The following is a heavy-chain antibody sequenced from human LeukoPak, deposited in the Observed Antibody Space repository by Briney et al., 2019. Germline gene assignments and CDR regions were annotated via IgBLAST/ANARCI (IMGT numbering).Heavy chain of an antibody. CDR3: AKHLRRRVFSRTLGFDP. D-gene: IGHD3-3*01. V-gene: IGHV4-34*01. J-gene: IGHJ5*02. CDR2: INHGGST. Sequence: SETLSLTCAVYGGSFSDSYWSWIRQPPGKGLEWIGEINHGGSTKFNPSLKSRVTISLDTSRNQFSLKVNSVTAADTAVYYCAKHLRRRVFSRTLGFDPWGQGTLVTVSS. CDR1: GGSFSDSY.